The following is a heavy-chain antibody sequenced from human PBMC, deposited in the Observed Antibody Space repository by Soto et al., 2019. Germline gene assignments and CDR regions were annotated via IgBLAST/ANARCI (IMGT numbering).Heavy chain of an antibody. V-gene: IGHV5-10-1*01. CDR1: GYSFTSYW. D-gene: IGHD2-15*01. J-gene: IGHJ4*02. CDR3: ARHVGDGGNSGY. CDR2: FNPSVSCT. Sequence: PLESLNLSCQGPGYSFTSYWIIWVRQLPATGLERMGRFNPSVSCTNFIQPFHQHVTFSAAKYIRTPYLPWSGLRASDTAMYFCARHVGDGGNSGYWGQGTLVTVSS.